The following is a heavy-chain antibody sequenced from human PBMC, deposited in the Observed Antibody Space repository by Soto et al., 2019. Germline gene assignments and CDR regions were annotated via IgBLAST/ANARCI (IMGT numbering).Heavy chain of an antibody. CDR2: ISGYKGNT. CDR3: ASIGPRYAGGAFDV. CDR1: GHTFNSYG. V-gene: IGHV1-18*03. J-gene: IGHJ3*01. Sequence: QVQLVQSGTEVKKPGAAVRVSCKTSGHTFNSYGITWVRQAPGQGLEWMGWISGYKGNTNYAQKLQGRVTMTTDTSTSTAYMELRSLRSDDMAVYYCASIGPRYAGGAFDVWGQGTSVTVSS. D-gene: IGHD2-2*01.